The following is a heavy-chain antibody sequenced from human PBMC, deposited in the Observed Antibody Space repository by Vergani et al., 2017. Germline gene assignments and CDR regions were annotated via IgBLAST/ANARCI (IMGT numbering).Heavy chain of an antibody. Sequence: QLQLQESGPGLVKPPATLSLTCSVSGASIRSSNYYWGWIRQPPGKGLEWIASIYYSGSTYSNPSLKSRVTISVDTSKNQFPLKLSSVTAADTAVYFCARHSTVEWLVKLGWIDPWGQGILVTVSS. CDR3: ARHSTVEWLVKLGWIDP. J-gene: IGHJ5*02. CDR1: GASIRSSNYY. CDR2: IYYSGST. D-gene: IGHD6-19*01. V-gene: IGHV4-39*01.